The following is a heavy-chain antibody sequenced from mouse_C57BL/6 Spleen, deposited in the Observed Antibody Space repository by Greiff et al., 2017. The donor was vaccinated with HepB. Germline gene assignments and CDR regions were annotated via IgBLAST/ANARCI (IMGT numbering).Heavy chain of an antibody. CDR3: ARGLPRGFAY. CDR1: GFTFSDYG. Sequence: DVMLVESGGGLVKPGGSLKLSCAASGFTFSDYGMHWVRQAPEKGLEWVAYISSGSSTIYYADTVKGRFTISRDNAKNTLFLQMTSLRSEDTAMYYCARGLPRGFAYWGQGTLVTVSA. J-gene: IGHJ3*01. CDR2: ISSGSSTI. V-gene: IGHV5-17*01. D-gene: IGHD3-1*01.